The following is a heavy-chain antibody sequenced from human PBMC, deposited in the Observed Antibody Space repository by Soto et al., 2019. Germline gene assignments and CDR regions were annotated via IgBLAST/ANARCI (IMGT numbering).Heavy chain of an antibody. V-gene: IGHV4-59*01. CDR3: ALRSMAVVPEY. Sequence: QVQLQESGPGLVKPSETLSLTCAVSGDSISSYYCMWIRQPPGQGLESIGYLYYGRSANYNPSLRSRVTLSVDTSTNQCTLTLSSMTAADTAVYYCALRSMAVVPEYWGQGTLVTVSS. J-gene: IGHJ4*02. CDR2: LYYGRSA. D-gene: IGHD3-22*01. CDR1: GDSISSYY.